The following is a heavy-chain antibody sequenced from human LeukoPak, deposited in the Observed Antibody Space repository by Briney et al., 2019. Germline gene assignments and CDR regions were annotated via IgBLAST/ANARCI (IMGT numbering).Heavy chain of an antibody. CDR3: ARKAGAVAVPDY. J-gene: IGHJ4*02. Sequence: GGSLRLSCAASGFTFSSYEMNWVRQAPGKALEWVSYISSSGSPINYADSVKGRFTISRDNAKNSLYLQMNSLRAEDTAVYYCARKAGAVAVPDYWGQGTLVTVSS. CDR1: GFTFSSYE. D-gene: IGHD6-13*01. V-gene: IGHV3-48*03. CDR2: ISSSGSPI.